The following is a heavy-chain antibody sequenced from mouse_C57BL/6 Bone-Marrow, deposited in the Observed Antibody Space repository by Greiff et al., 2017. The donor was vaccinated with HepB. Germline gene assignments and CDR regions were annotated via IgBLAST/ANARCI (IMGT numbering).Heavy chain of an antibody. Sequence: EVKLMESGGGLVQPGGSMKLSCVASGFTFSNYWMNWVRQSPEKGLEWVAQIRLKSDNYATHYAESVKGRFTISRDDSKSSVYLQMNNLRAEDTGIYYCTSYYYGSIMDYWGQGTSVTVSS. V-gene: IGHV6-3*01. D-gene: IGHD1-1*01. CDR3: TSYYYGSIMDY. J-gene: IGHJ4*01. CDR1: GFTFSNYW. CDR2: IRLKSDNYAT.